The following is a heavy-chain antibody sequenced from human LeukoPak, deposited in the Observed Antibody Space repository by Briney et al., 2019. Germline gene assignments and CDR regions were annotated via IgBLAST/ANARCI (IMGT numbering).Heavy chain of an antibody. J-gene: IGHJ4*02. D-gene: IGHD6-13*01. V-gene: IGHV1-69*06. Sequence: SVKVSCKASGGTFSSYAITWVRQAPGQGLEWMGGIIPIFGTANYAQKFQGRVTITADKSTSTAYMELSSLRSEDTAVYYCARSSIIAAAGPYYFDYWGQGTLVTVSS. CDR2: IIPIFGTA. CDR1: GGTFSSYA. CDR3: ARSSIIAAAGPYYFDY.